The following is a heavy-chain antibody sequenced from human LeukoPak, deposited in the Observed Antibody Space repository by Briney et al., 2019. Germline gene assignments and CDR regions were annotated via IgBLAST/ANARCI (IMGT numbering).Heavy chain of an antibody. CDR2: LNGGRT. D-gene: IGHD2-2*03. J-gene: IGHJ4*02. CDR1: GFTFRNYA. Sequence: PGGSLRLSCVASGFTFRNYAMSWVRQAPGKGLEWIAALNGGRTFFQDSVRGRFTISRDNSKNTLYLQLNSLRGDDTAVYCVKEVTGYGYFDYWGRGTLVTVSS. CDR3: VKEVTGYGYFDY. V-gene: IGHV3-23*01.